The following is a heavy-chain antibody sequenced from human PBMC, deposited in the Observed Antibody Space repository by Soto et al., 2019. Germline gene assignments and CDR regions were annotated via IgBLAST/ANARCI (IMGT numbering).Heavy chain of an antibody. Sequence: QVQLQQWGAGLLKPSETLSLTCAIYGGSFSDYYRSWIRQPPGKGLGWIGEINHSGSTNYNPSLKSRVTISVDTSKNQFSLKLSSVTAADTAVYYCARGKVDYDFWSGYFYFDYWGQGTLVTVSS. CDR3: ARGKVDYDFWSGYFYFDY. V-gene: IGHV4-34*01. CDR1: GGSFSDYY. D-gene: IGHD3-3*01. J-gene: IGHJ4*02. CDR2: INHSGST.